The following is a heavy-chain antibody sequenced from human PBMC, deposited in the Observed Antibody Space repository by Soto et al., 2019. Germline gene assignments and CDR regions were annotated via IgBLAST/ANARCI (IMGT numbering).Heavy chain of an antibody. CDR3: VLICYYDSSGYYPEY. CDR2: IYSGGST. CDR1: GFTVSSNY. V-gene: IGHV3-53*02. D-gene: IGHD3-22*01. J-gene: IGHJ4*02. Sequence: EVQLVETGGGLIQPGGSLRLSCAASGFTVSSNYMSWVRQAPGKGLEWVSVIYSGGSTYYADSVKGRFTISRDNSKNTLYLQMNSLRAEDTAVYYCVLICYYDSSGYYPEYWGQGTLVTVSS.